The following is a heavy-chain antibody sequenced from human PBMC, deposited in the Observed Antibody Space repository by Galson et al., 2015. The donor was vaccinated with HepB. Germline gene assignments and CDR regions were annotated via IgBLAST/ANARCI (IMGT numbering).Heavy chain of an antibody. D-gene: IGHD6-13*01. V-gene: IGHV3-30-3*01. CDR1: GFTFSSYA. Sequence: SLRLSCAASGFTFSSYAMHWVRQAPGKGLEWVAVISYDGSNKYYADSVKGRFTISRDNSKNTLYLQMNSLRAEDTAVYYCARDSAAGMGGYFDYWGQGTLVTVSS. CDR3: ARDSAAGMGGYFDY. CDR2: ISYDGSNK. J-gene: IGHJ4*02.